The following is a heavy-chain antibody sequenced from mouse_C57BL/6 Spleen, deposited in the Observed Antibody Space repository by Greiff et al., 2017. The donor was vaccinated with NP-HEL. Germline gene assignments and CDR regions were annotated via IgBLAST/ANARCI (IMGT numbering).Heavy chain of an antibody. CDR3: AREDGYYGTDYYAMDY. V-gene: IGHV1-55*01. J-gene: IGHJ4*01. CDR2: IYPGSGST. CDR1: GYTFTSYW. Sequence: QVQLQQPGAELVKPGASVKMSCKASGYTFTSYWITWVKQRPGQGLEWIGDIYPGSGSTNYNEKFKSKATLTVDTSSSTAYMQLSSLTSEDSAVYYCAREDGYYGTDYYAMDYWGQGTSVTVSS. D-gene: IGHD1-1*01.